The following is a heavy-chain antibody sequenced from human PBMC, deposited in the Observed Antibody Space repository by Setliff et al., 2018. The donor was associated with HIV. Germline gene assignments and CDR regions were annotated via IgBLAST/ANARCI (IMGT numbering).Heavy chain of an antibody. CDR2: INHNKSS. Sequence: SETLSLTCAVYGESLSDYYWSWIRQPPGKGLEWIGEINHNKSSDYNPSLKSRVTMSVDTSKNQFSLKVKSVTAADTAVYYCARHDCGGDCSINWFDPWGQGTLVTVSS. J-gene: IGHJ5*02. D-gene: IGHD2-21*02. CDR3: ARHDCGGDCSINWFDP. CDR1: GESLSDYY. V-gene: IGHV4-34*01.